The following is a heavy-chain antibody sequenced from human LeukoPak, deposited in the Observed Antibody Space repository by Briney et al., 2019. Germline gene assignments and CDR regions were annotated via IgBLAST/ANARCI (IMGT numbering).Heavy chain of an antibody. Sequence: ASVKVSCKASGYTFTSYDINWVRQATGQGLEWMGWMNPNSGNTGYAQKFQGRVTMTRNTSISTAHMELSSLRSEDTAVYYCARRSSSSSARRSYNWFDPWGQGTLVTVSS. J-gene: IGHJ5*02. CDR3: ARRSSSSSARRSYNWFDP. D-gene: IGHD6-6*01. CDR1: GYTFTSYD. CDR2: MNPNSGNT. V-gene: IGHV1-8*01.